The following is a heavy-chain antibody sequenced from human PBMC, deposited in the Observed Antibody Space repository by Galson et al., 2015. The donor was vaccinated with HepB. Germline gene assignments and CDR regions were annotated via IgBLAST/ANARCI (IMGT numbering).Heavy chain of an antibody. CDR3: ARDGVRAIPNDL. CDR2: IDSAGSGT. J-gene: IGHJ5*02. Sequence: SLRLSCAASGFTISRYWMHWVRQAPGKGLVWVSGIDSAGSGTSYADSLKGRITISKDSAKNTLYLQMDSLRVEDTAVYYCARDGVRAIPNDLCGEGALFSVSA. D-gene: IGHD3-3*01. CDR1: GFTISRYW. V-gene: IGHV3-74*01.